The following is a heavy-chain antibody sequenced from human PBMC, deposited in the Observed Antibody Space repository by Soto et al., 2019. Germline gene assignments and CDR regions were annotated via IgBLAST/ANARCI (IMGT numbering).Heavy chain of an antibody. V-gene: IGHV1-18*01. Sequence: QVQLVQSGAEVKKPGASVKVSCKASGYTFTSYGISWVRQAPGQGLEGMGWISAYNGNTNYAQKLQGRVTMTTDTSTSTAYMELRSLRSDDTAVYYCARARRELPQVGYFDYWGQGTLVTVSS. CDR1: GYTFTSYG. D-gene: IGHD1-26*01. CDR3: ARARRELPQVGYFDY. J-gene: IGHJ4*02. CDR2: ISAYNGNT.